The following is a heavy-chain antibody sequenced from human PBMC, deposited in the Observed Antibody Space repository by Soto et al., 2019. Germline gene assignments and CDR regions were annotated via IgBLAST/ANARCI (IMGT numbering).Heavy chain of an antibody. D-gene: IGHD3-16*01. J-gene: IGHJ6*02. Sequence: EMQLVESGGGLVQPGMSLRLSCAASGFTFDDYAMYWVRQVPGKGLEWVSGIRWNRGRIGYADSVKGRFTISRDNAKNSLYLKMNSLRPEDTALYYCTKARLWGGDGYNSYYYNAMVVWGQGTTVTVSS. CDR3: TKARLWGGDGYNSYYYNAMVV. V-gene: IGHV3-9*01. CDR1: GFTFDDYA. CDR2: IRWNRGRI.